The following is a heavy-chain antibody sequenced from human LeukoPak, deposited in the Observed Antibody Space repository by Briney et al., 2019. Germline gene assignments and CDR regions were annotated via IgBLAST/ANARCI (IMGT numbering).Heavy chain of an antibody. Sequence: SETLSLTCTVSGGSVSSHYWSWIRQPPGKGLEWIGYISYSGSTNYNPSLKSRVNISVDTSKNQFSLKLSSVTAADTAVYYCARDDYGDYFDYWGQGTLVTVSS. CDR3: ARDDYGDYFDY. CDR2: ISYSGST. V-gene: IGHV4-59*08. D-gene: IGHD4-17*01. CDR1: GGSVSSHY. J-gene: IGHJ4*02.